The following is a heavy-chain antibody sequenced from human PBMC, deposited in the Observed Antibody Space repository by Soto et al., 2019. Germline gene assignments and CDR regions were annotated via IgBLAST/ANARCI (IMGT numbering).Heavy chain of an antibody. V-gene: IGHV4-4*02. CDR2: TYHVGFT. J-gene: IGHJ4*02. CDR3: ARVRPPTSTRPAAVFYYFDY. D-gene: IGHD2-2*01. Sequence: QVHLQESGPGLVKPSGTLSLTCGVSGASVSSSHWWTWVRQPPGKGLECIGETYHVGFTSYNPSLKCRVIISMAQSRNKFSVKMSSVTAADTAVYYCARVRPPTSTRPAAVFYYFDYWGQGSLVTVSS. CDR1: GASVSSSHW.